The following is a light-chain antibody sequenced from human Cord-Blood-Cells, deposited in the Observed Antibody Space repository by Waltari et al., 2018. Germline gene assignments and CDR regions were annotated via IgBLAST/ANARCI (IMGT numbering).Light chain of an antibody. CDR2: DAS. V-gene: IGKV3-11*01. CDR1: QSVSSY. J-gene: IGKJ4*01. CDR3: QQRSNWPT. Sequence: EIVLTQSPATLSLSPGERATRSCRASQSVSSYLAWYQQKPGQAPRLLIYDASNRATGIPARFSGSGSGTDFTLTISSREPEDFAVYYCQQRSNWPTFGGGTKVEIK.